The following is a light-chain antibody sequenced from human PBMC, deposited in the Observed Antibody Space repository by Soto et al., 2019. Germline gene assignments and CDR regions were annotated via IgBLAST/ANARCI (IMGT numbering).Light chain of an antibody. CDR2: PAS. J-gene: IGKJ1*01. Sequence: DFQMTQSPSTLSASVGDRVTITCRASQSINNWFSWFQHQSGKAPKLLIYPASSLESGVPSRFSGSGSGTEFTLTISSLQADDSATYYCQQYYGPWTFGQGTKVEVK. CDR3: QQYYGPWT. CDR1: QSINNW. V-gene: IGKV1-5*03.